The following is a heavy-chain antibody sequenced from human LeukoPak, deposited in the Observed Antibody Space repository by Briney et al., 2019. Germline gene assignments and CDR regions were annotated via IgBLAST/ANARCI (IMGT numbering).Heavy chain of an antibody. J-gene: IGHJ4*02. CDR3: VRLRRNSDTSGYYYYYDF. Sequence: GGSLRLSCAASGYTFSSFSINWVRQAPGKGLEWVSSISVRSNYIYYADSVRGRFTISRDDARDSLYLQMSSLRAEDTAVYYCVRLRRNSDTSGYYYYYDFWGQGTLVTVSS. CDR2: ISVRSNYI. CDR1: GYTFSSFS. V-gene: IGHV3-21*01. D-gene: IGHD3-22*01.